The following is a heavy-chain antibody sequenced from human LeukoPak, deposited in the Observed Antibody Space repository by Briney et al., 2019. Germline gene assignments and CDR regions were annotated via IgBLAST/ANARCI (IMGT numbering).Heavy chain of an antibody. J-gene: IGHJ4*02. D-gene: IGHD6-6*01. CDR2: IKQDGSVK. CDR3: ARIGYSSSSFDY. V-gene: IGHV3-7*01. CDR1: GFMYNNYW. Sequence: PGGPLRLSCAVSGFMYNNYWMSWVRQAPGKGLEWVANIKQDGSVKYYVDSVKGRFTISRDNAKNSLYLQMNSLRAEDTAVYYCARIGYSSSSFDYWGRGTLVTVSS.